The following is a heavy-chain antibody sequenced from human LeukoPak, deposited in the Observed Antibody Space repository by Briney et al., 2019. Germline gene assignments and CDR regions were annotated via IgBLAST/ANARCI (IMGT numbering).Heavy chain of an antibody. CDR3: ARLVPGVLFPPNPFHI. Sequence: SSETLSLIWTVSGDPISGGYYWGWIRQPAGKGLEWIGHIFHSGSASHNSSLESRVTISVDTSKNQFSLKLTSVTAADTAVYYCARLVPGVLFPPNPFHIWGQGTMVTVSS. D-gene: IGHD2-21*01. V-gene: IGHV4-38-2*02. CDR1: GDPISGGYY. CDR2: IFHSGSA. J-gene: IGHJ3*02.